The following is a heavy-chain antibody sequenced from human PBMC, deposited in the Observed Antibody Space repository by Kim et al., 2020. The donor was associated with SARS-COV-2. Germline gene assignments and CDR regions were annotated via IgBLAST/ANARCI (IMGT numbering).Heavy chain of an antibody. V-gene: IGHV1-2*06. CDR2: INPNSGGT. J-gene: IGHJ5*02. D-gene: IGHD6-6*01. CDR1: GYTFTGYY. Sequence: ASVKVSCKASGYTFTGYYMHWVRQAPGQGLEWMGRINPNSGGTNYAQKFQGRVTMTRDTSISTAYMELSRLRSDDTAVYYCARLQLGGGLIFDPWGQGTLVTVSS. CDR3: ARLQLGGGLIFDP.